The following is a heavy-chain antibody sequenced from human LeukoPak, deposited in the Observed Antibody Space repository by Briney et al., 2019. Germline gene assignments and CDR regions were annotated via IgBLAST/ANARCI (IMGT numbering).Heavy chain of an antibody. D-gene: IGHD1-1*01. CDR1: GGTFSSYP. Sequence: SVKVSCKASGGTFSSYPISWVRQAPGQGLEWMGGIIPIFGTASYAQKFQGGVTITADESTSTAYMELSSLRSEDTAVYYCAREDWNDGVTGYYGMDVWGKGTTVTVSS. CDR3: AREDWNDGVTGYYGMDV. CDR2: IIPIFGTA. J-gene: IGHJ6*04. V-gene: IGHV1-69*13.